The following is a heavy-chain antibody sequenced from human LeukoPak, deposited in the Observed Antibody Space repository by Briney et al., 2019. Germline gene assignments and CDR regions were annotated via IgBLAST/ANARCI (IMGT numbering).Heavy chain of an antibody. Sequence: ASVKVSCKASGYTFTSYGISWVRQAPGQGLEWMGWISAYNGNTNYAQKLQGRVTMTRDTSTSTVYMELSSLGSEDTAVYYCARVYDMVEVFDYWGQGTLVTVSS. CDR3: ARVYDMVEVFDY. D-gene: IGHD3-22*01. CDR1: GYTFTSYG. CDR2: ISAYNGNT. J-gene: IGHJ4*02. V-gene: IGHV1-18*01.